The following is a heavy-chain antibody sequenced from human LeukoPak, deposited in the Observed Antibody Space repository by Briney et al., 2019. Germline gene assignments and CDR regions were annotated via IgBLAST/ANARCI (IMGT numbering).Heavy chain of an antibody. J-gene: IGHJ6*02. Sequence: GGSLRLSCAASGFTFSNYWMTWVRQAPGKGLEWVANINRDGSERYYVDSVKGRFTISRDNAKNTLYLQMSGLRVEDTAVYHCASDSPYYGMDVWGQGTTVTVSS. CDR1: GFTFSNYW. V-gene: IGHV3-7*01. CDR2: INRDGSER. CDR3: ASDSPYYGMDV.